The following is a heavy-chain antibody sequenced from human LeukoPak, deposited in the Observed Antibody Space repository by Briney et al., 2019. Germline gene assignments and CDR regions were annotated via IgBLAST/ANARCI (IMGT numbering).Heavy chain of an antibody. Sequence: SETLSLTCTVSGGSISSSSYYWGWIRQPPGKGLEWIGSIYYSGSTYYNPSLKSRVTISVDTSKNQFSLKLSSVTAADTAVYYCASEEQQLVFYLDYWGQGTLVTVSS. CDR2: IYYSGST. V-gene: IGHV4-39*01. D-gene: IGHD6-13*01. CDR1: GGSISSSSYY. CDR3: ASEEQQLVFYLDY. J-gene: IGHJ4*02.